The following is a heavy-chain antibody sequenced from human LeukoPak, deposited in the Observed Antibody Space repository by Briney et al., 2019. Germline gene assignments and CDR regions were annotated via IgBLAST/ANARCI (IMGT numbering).Heavy chain of an antibody. Sequence: PGRSLRLSCAASGFTFSSYAMHWVRQAPGKGLEWVAVISYDGSNKYYADSVKGRFTISRDNSKNTLYLQMNSLRAEDTAVYYCARDRALPITIFGVVKGRNDYWGQGTLVTVSS. CDR3: ARDRALPITIFGVVKGRNDY. CDR2: ISYDGSNK. D-gene: IGHD3-3*01. V-gene: IGHV3-30-3*01. J-gene: IGHJ4*02. CDR1: GFTFSSYA.